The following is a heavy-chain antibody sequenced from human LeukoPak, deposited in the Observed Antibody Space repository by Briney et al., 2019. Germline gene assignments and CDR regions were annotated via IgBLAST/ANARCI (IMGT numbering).Heavy chain of an antibody. CDR1: GGSISSSNW. CDR2: IYHSGST. D-gene: IGHD4-17*01. CDR3: AREGKVTTGSFDY. J-gene: IGHJ4*02. V-gene: IGHV4-4*02. Sequence: SETLSLTCAVSGGSISSSNWWSWVRQPPGKGLEWIGEIYHSGSTNYNPSLKSQVTISVDKSKNQFSLKLSSVTAADTAVYYCAREGKVTTGSFDYWGQGTLVTVSS.